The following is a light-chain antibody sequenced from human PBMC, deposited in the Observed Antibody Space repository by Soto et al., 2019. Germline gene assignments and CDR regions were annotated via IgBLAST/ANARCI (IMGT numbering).Light chain of an antibody. CDR1: QSVSSN. J-gene: IGKJ1*01. Sequence: EIVMTQSPATLSVSPGERATLSCRASQSVSSNLAWYQQKPGQAPRLPIYGASTRATGIPARFSGSGSGTEFTLTISSLQSADFAVYYGQQYNNWWTFGQGTKVEIK. V-gene: IGKV3-15*01. CDR3: QQYNNWWT. CDR2: GAS.